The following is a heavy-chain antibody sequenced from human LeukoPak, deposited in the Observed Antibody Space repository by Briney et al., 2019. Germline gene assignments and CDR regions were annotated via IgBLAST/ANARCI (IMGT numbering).Heavy chain of an antibody. J-gene: IGHJ6*04. D-gene: IGHD3-10*02. CDR3: AELGITMIGGV. Sequence: PGGSLRLSCAASGFTFDDYAMHWVRQAPGKGLEWVSGISWNSGSIGYADSVKGRFTISRDNAKNSLDLQMNSLRAEDTAVYYCAELGITMIGGVWGKGTTVTISS. V-gene: IGHV3-9*01. CDR1: GFTFDDYA. CDR2: ISWNSGSI.